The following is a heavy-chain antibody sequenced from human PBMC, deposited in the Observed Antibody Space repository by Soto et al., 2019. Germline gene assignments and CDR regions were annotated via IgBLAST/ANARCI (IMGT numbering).Heavy chain of an antibody. J-gene: IGHJ2*01. Sequence: QVQLVQSGGEVKKPGASVKVSCQASGYTFSDYAISWVRQAPGQGLEWMGWISASTRNTDQAQNFQGRVIMTLDTSTNTAYMELRSLRSDYTSVDCCVRCYCSVGSCYACWHFDLWGRGTLVTVSS. CDR3: VRCYCSVGSCYACWHFDL. CDR2: ISASTRNT. CDR1: GYTFSDYA. D-gene: IGHD2-15*01. V-gene: IGHV1-18*01.